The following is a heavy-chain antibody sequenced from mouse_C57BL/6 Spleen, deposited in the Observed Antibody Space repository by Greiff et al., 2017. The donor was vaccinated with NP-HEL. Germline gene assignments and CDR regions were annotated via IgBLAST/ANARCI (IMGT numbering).Heavy chain of an antibody. Sequence: VQLQQSGAELVKPGASVKMSCKASGYTFTSYWITWVKQRPGQGLEWIGDIYPGSGSTNYNEKFKSKATLTVDTSSSTAYMQLSSLTSEDSAVYYCARGYYVGPAWFAYWGQGTLVTVSA. V-gene: IGHV1-55*01. D-gene: IGHD1-1*01. CDR2: IYPGSGST. J-gene: IGHJ3*01. CDR3: ARGYYVGPAWFAY. CDR1: GYTFTSYW.